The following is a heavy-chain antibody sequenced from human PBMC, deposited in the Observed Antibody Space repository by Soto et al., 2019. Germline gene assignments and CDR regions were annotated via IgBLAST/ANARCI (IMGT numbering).Heavy chain of an antibody. J-gene: IGHJ6*02. CDR3: ARDHQWELLYYYYYGMDV. D-gene: IGHD1-26*01. Sequence: QPGGSLRLSCAASGFTFSSYWMHWVRQAPGKGLVWVSRINSDGSSTSYADSVKGRFTISRDNAKNTLYLQMNSLRAEDTAVYYCARDHQWELLYYYYYGMDVWGQGTTVTVSS. CDR2: INSDGSST. V-gene: IGHV3-74*01. CDR1: GFTFSSYW.